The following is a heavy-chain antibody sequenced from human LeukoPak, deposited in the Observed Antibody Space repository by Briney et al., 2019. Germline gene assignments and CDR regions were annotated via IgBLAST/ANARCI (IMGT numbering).Heavy chain of an antibody. D-gene: IGHD4-17*01. CDR2: ISAYNGNT. CDR3: ARAHYGDPPGDY. CDR1: GYTFLNFG. J-gene: IGHJ4*02. V-gene: IGHV1-18*01. Sequence: ASVKVSCPASGYTFLNFGIYWVRQAPGQGLEWMGWISAYNGNTKYAQQFQGRVTMTTDTSTSTAYMELRSLRAGDTAVYYCARAHYGDPPGDYWGQGTLVTVSS.